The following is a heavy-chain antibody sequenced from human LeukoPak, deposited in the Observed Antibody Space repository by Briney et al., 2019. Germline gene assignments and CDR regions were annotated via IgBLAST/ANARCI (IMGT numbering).Heavy chain of an antibody. Sequence: SETLSLTCTVSGDSISTLYWSWIRQPPGKGLEWIGYIYYSGSTNYNPSLKSRVTISVDTSKNQFSLKLSSVTAADTAVYYCAGGYSYGSGDDAFDIWGQGTMVTVSS. J-gene: IGHJ3*02. V-gene: IGHV4-59*01. CDR3: AGGYSYGSGDDAFDI. CDR1: GDSISTLY. D-gene: IGHD5-18*01. CDR2: IYYSGST.